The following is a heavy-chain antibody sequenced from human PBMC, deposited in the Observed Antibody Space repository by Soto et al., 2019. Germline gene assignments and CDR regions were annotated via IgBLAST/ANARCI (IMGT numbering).Heavy chain of an antibody. J-gene: IGHJ4*02. Sequence: QVQLVESGGGVVQPGRSLRLSCAASGFTFSSYGMHWVRQAPGKGLEWVAVIWYDGSNEYYADSVKGRFTISRDNSKNTLYLQMNSLRAEDTAVYYCARDKGRGWPPDFDYWGQGTLVTVSS. D-gene: IGHD6-19*01. CDR1: GFTFSSYG. CDR2: IWYDGSNE. V-gene: IGHV3-33*01. CDR3: ARDKGRGWPPDFDY.